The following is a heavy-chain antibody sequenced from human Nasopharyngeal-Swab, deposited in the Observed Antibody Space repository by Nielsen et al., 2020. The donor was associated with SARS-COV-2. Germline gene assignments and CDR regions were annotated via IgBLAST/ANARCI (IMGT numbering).Heavy chain of an antibody. CDR3: ARGGTPLGGYYYGMDV. J-gene: IGHJ6*02. CDR1: DYTLTAYN. Sequence: ASVQVSCKSSDYTLTAYNIHWVRQAPGQGLEWMGWMNPNSGNTGYAQKFQGRVTMTRNTSISTAYMELSSLRSEDTAVYYCARGGTPLGGYYYGMDVWGQGTTVTVSS. V-gene: IGHV1-8*02. D-gene: IGHD2-15*01. CDR2: MNPNSGNT.